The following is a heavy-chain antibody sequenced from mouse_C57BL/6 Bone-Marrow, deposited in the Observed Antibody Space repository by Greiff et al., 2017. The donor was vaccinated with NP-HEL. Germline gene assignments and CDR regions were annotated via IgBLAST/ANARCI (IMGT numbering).Heavy chain of an antibody. CDR2: ISDGGSYT. D-gene: IGHD6-1*01. CDR3: ARVLFVCYYAMDY. V-gene: IGHV5-4*03. CDR1: GSTFSSYA. J-gene: IGHJ4*01. Sequence: EVKLVESGGGLVKPGGSLKLSCAASGSTFSSYAMSWVRQTPEKRLEWVATISDGGSYTYYPDNVKGRFTISRDNAKNNLYLQMSHLKSEDTAMYYCARVLFVCYYAMDYWGQGTSVTVSS.